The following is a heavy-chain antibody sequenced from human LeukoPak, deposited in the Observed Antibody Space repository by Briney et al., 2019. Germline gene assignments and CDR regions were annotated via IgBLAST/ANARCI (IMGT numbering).Heavy chain of an antibody. Sequence: SETLSLTCAVYGGSFSGYYWSWIRQPPGKGLEWIGEINHSGSTNYNPSLKSRVTISVDTSKNQFSLKLSSVTAADTAVYYCARSHGSGSYYNLNDYWGQGTLVTVSS. D-gene: IGHD3-10*01. CDR1: GGSFSGYY. V-gene: IGHV4-34*01. CDR2: INHSGST. CDR3: ARSHGSGSYYNLNDY. J-gene: IGHJ4*02.